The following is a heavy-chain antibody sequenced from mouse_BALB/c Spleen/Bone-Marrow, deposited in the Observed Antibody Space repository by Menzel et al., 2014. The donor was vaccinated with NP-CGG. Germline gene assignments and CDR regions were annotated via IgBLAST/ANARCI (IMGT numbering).Heavy chain of an antibody. CDR1: GFSLTGYA. Sequence: QVQLKQSGPGLVPPSQRLSIPCTVSGFSLTGYAVHWVRRPPGKGLEWLGMVCGDGSTDFNSALKSRLNISRDNSKSQVFLQMDSLQTDDTARYYCARDTTVVHPFAFWGQGTLVTVSA. D-gene: IGHD1-1*01. CDR2: VCGDGST. V-gene: IGHV2-6-7*01. J-gene: IGHJ3*01. CDR3: ARDTTVVHPFAF.